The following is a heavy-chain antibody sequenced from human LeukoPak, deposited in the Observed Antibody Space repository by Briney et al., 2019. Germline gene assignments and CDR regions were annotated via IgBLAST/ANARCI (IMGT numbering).Heavy chain of an antibody. D-gene: IGHD6-13*01. V-gene: IGHV3-33*01. J-gene: IGHJ4*02. CDR3: ARGGQQLAYFDY. CDR2: IWYDGSNK. CDR1: GFTFSSYG. Sequence: GGSLRLSCAASGFTFSSYGMHWVRQAPGKGLEWVAVIWYDGSNKYCADSVKGRFTISRDNSKNTLYLQMNSLRAEDTAVYYCARGGQQLAYFDYWGQGTLVTVSS.